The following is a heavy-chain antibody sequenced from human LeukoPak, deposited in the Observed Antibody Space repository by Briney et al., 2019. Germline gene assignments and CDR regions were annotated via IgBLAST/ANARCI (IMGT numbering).Heavy chain of an antibody. Sequence: PGGSLRLSCAGSGFIFSNYWVHWVRQAPGKGLVWVSRINIEGSRTDYADSVRGRFTISRDNAKNTLYLQMNSLTAEDTAVYYCVRSMSGRSDFWGQGTVVSVSS. CDR2: INIEGSRT. J-gene: IGHJ4*02. D-gene: IGHD3-3*01. CDR1: GFIFSNYW. V-gene: IGHV3-74*01. CDR3: VRSMSGRSDF.